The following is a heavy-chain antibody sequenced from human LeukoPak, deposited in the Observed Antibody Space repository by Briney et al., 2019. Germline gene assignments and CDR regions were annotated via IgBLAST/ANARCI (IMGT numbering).Heavy chain of an antibody. CDR2: IPNDRRNN. CDR1: GGSFSSFG. Sequence: SCKASGGSFSSFGMHWLRQAPGKGLEWVAVIPNDRRNNYYADSVKGRFTISRDNSKNTLYLQVNSLRAEDTAVYYCATSRDYYDNNGYYPYYFDYWGQGTLVTVSS. J-gene: IGHJ4*02. CDR3: ATSRDYYDNNGYYPYYFDY. V-gene: IGHV3-30*03. D-gene: IGHD3-22*01.